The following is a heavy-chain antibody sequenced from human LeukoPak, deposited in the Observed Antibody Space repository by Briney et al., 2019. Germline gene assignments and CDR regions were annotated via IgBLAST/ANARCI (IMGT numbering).Heavy chain of an antibody. CDR3: ARDPGIAVAGLDY. D-gene: IGHD6-19*01. V-gene: IGHV4-61*02. CDR2: IYTSGST. CDR1: GGSISSGSYY. J-gene: IGHJ4*02. Sequence: SETLSLTCTVSGGSISSGSYYWSWIRQPAGKGLEWIGRIYTSGSTNYNPSLKSRVTISVDTSKNQFSLKLSSATAADTAVYYCARDPGIAVAGLDYWGQGTLVTVSS.